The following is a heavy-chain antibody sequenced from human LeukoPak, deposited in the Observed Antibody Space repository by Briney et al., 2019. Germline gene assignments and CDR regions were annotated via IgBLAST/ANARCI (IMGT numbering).Heavy chain of an antibody. Sequence: SETLSLTCTVSGGSISSSSYYWSWIRQPAGKGLEWIGRIYTSGSTNYNPSLKGRVTMSVDTSKNQFSLKLSSVTAADTAVYYCARDRYYYDSSGYYYFDYWGQGTLVTVSS. CDR1: GGSISSSSYY. CDR2: IYTSGST. D-gene: IGHD3-22*01. J-gene: IGHJ4*02. CDR3: ARDRYYYDSSGYYYFDY. V-gene: IGHV4-61*02.